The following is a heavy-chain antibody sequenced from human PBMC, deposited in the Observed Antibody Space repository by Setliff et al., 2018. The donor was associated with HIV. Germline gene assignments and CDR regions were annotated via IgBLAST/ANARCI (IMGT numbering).Heavy chain of an antibody. D-gene: IGHD1-26*01. Sequence: SETLSLTCSVTGGSIRSYYWSWIRQSPGKGLEWIGYIYFSGSTSYNPSLKSRLTISVDTSKNQFSLKLSSVTAADTGVYYCARGGDLGSTYYFDYWGQGALVTVSS. CDR1: GGSIRSYY. J-gene: IGHJ4*02. CDR3: ARGGDLGSTYYFDY. V-gene: IGHV4-59*01. CDR2: IYFSGST.